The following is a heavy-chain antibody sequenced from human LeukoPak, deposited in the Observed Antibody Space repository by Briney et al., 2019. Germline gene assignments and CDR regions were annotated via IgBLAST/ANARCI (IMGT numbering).Heavy chain of an antibody. CDR3: AKAEGYDILTGLDY. CDR2: IGASGGST. Sequence: GGSLRLSCATSGFTFSSYAMSWVRQAPGKELEWVSGIGASGGSTYYADSVKGRFTISRDNSKNTLYLQMNSLGTEDTAVYYCAKAEGYDILTGLDYWGQGTLVTVSS. J-gene: IGHJ4*02. V-gene: IGHV3-23*01. D-gene: IGHD3-9*01. CDR1: GFTFSSYA.